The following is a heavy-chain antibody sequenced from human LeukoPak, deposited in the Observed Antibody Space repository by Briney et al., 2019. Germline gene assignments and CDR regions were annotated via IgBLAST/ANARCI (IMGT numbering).Heavy chain of an antibody. V-gene: IGHV3-74*01. CDR3: AREDYDYVWGSYRCFDY. CDR1: GFTFSNYW. CDR2: INSDASVT. Sequence: GGSLRLSCAASGFTFSNYWMHWVRQTPGKGLVWVSRINSDASVTTYADSVKGRFTISRDNAKNSLYLQMNSLRAEDTAVYYCAREDYDYVWGSYRCFDYWGQGTLVTVSS. J-gene: IGHJ4*02. D-gene: IGHD3-16*02.